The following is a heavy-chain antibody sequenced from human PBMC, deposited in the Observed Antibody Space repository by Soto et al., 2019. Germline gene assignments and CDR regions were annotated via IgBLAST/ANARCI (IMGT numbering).Heavy chain of an antibody. Sequence: ASQTLSLTCTVSSGSLSSGIYSWGWIRQPPGKGLEWIGSIYYSGDTYYNPSLESRVTISIDTSNKQFSLKVSSLTATDTAVYYCARRGSCSSTSCYAFDFWAQGTLVTVSS. CDR1: SGSLSSGIYS. D-gene: IGHD2-2*01. CDR3: ARRGSCSSTSCYAFDF. CDR2: IYYSGDT. J-gene: IGHJ4*01. V-gene: IGHV4-39*01.